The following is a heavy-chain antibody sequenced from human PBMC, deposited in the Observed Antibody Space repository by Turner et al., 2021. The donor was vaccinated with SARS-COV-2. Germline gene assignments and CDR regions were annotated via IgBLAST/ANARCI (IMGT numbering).Heavy chain of an antibody. D-gene: IGHD5-18*01. CDR3: ARNTRGYSYGYRFDD. V-gene: IGHV1-46*01. Sequence: QVQLVQSGAEGNKRGASVAVPCKATRHTFTDYYIHWVRQAPGQGLEGMEINNPIGGTTSYAQKFPGRVTMNRDTSTNTVYMELSSLRSEESAVYYCARNTRGYSYGYRFDDWGQGTLVTVSS. CDR2: NNPIGGTT. CDR1: RHTFTDYY. J-gene: IGHJ4*02.